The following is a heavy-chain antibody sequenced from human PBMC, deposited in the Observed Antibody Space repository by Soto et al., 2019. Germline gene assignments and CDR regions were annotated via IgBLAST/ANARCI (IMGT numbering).Heavy chain of an antibody. J-gene: IGHJ4*01. CDR2: ISAYNGNT. Sequence: EASVKVSCKASGYTFTSYGISWVRQAPGQGLEWMGWISAYNGNTNYAQKLQGRVTMTTDTSTSTAYMELRSLRSEDTAVYYCARAVGGPTSNLDDWRHGTLITVSS. CDR1: GYTFTSYG. V-gene: IGHV1-18*01. D-gene: IGHD3-16*01. CDR3: ARAVGGPTSNLDD.